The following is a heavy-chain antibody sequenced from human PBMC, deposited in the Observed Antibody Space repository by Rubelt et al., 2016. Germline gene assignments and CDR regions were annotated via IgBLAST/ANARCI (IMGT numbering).Heavy chain of an antibody. CDR3: ARVAGRGYYIDY. D-gene: IGHD3-22*01. Sequence: EVQLVESGGGLVQPGGSLRLSCAASGFTFSSFAMSWVRQAPGKGLEWVSYISSTSSAIYYADSVKGRFTISRDNAKNPVYLQMNSLRAEDTAVYYCARVAGRGYYIDYWGQGILVTVSS. CDR1: GFTFSSFA. V-gene: IGHV3-48*04. J-gene: IGHJ4*02. CDR2: ISSTSSAI.